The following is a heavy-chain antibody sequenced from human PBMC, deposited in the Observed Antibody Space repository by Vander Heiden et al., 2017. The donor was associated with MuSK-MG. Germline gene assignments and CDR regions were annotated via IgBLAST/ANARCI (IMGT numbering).Heavy chain of an antibody. Sequence: QLQLQESGPGLVKPSETLSLTCTVPGGSIVSSAYYWGWIRQPPGKGLEWIGSIYHSGRANYNPSFESRVTISVDTSKNQFALKLSSVTAAETAVYYCARRPIVGATGGAFEMWGQGTRVTVSS. CDR2: IYHSGRA. CDR1: GGSIVSSAYY. V-gene: IGHV4-39*01. D-gene: IGHD1-26*01. CDR3: ARRPIVGATGGAFEM. J-gene: IGHJ3*02.